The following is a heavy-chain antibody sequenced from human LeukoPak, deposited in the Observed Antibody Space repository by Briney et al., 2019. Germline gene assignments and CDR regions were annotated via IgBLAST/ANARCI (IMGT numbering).Heavy chain of an antibody. D-gene: IGHD3-9*01. CDR3: ARDLSGGKLRYFDWLPPDY. Sequence: ASVKVSCKTSGYSFTSSHIHWVRQAPGQGLEWMGIISPSDASTSYAQKFQGRVTVTRDTSTSTVYMELSSLRSEDTAVYYCARDLSGGKLRYFDWLPPDYWGQGTLVTVSS. CDR1: GYSFTSSH. CDR2: ISPSDAST. J-gene: IGHJ4*02. V-gene: IGHV1-46*01.